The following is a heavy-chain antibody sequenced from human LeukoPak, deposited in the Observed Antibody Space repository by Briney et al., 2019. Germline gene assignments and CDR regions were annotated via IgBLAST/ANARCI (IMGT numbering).Heavy chain of an antibody. J-gene: IGHJ5*02. V-gene: IGHV4-59*08. CDR2: IYYSGST. CDR3: ARQIGSGGSGIYSWFDP. D-gene: IGHD3-10*01. CDR1: GGSISTYY. Sequence: PSETLSLTCTVSGGSISTYYWSWIRQPPGKGLEWIGCIYYSGSTNYNPSLKSRVTISVDTSKNQFSLKLSSVTAADTAVYYCARQIGSGGSGIYSWFDPWGQGTLVTVSS.